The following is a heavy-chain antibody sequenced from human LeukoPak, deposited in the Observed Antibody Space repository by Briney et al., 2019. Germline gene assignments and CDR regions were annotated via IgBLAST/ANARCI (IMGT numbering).Heavy chain of an antibody. D-gene: IGHD6-19*01. Sequence: KISCKASGGTFSSYSISWVRQAPGQGLEWMGGIIPIFDTADYAQKFQGRVTITADESTSTAYMELRSLRSDDTAVYYCARTSGYSSGEVDYWGQGTLVTVSS. CDR2: IIPIFDTA. V-gene: IGHV1-69*01. J-gene: IGHJ4*02. CDR1: GGTFSSYS. CDR3: ARTSGYSSGEVDY.